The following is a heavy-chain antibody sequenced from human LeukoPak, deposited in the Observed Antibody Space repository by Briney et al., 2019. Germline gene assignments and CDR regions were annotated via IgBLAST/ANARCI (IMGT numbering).Heavy chain of an antibody. D-gene: IGHD1-26*01. CDR1: GFTFSNYN. Sequence: GGSLRLSCAASGFTFSNYNMNWVRQAPGKGLEWVSSISSGGNYIYYADSVKGRFTISRDNAKNSLYLQMNSLRAEDTAVYYCARETRLHSGSYSNDAFDIWGQGTMVTVSS. J-gene: IGHJ3*02. CDR2: ISSGGNYI. V-gene: IGHV3-21*04. CDR3: ARETRLHSGSYSNDAFDI.